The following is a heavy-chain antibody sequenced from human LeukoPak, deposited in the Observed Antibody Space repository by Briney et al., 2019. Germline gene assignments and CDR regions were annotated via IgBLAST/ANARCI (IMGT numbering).Heavy chain of an antibody. Sequence: ASVQVSCKASGYSFSIYGITWARQAPGQGLEYLGWISASDGTTNYAQKVQDRVTMTTDTSTSTAYLELRSQRSEDTAVYYCARCGAAVTTHFSHWGQGTLVTVSS. D-gene: IGHD4-17*01. J-gene: IGHJ4*02. CDR3: ARCGAAVTTHFSH. CDR1: GYSFSIYG. V-gene: IGHV1-18*01. CDR2: ISASDGTT.